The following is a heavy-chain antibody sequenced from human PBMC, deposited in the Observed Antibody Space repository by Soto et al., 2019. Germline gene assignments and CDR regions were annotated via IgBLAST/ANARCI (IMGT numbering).Heavy chain of an antibody. Sequence: PGGSLRLSCAASGFTFSSYAMSWVRQAPGKVLELVSAISGSGGSTYYADSVKGRFTISRDNSKNTLYLQMNSLRAEDTAVYYCAKEGKHDYYYYYMDVWGKGTTVTVSS. CDR1: GFTFSSYA. CDR2: ISGSGGST. V-gene: IGHV3-23*01. J-gene: IGHJ6*03. CDR3: AKEGKHDYYYYYMDV.